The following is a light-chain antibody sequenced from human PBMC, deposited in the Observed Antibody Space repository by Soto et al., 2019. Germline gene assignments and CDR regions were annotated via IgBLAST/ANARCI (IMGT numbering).Light chain of an antibody. CDR1: QSISSY. J-gene: IGKJ1*01. V-gene: IGKV1-39*01. Sequence: DIQMTQSPSSLSASVGDRVTITCRASQSISSYLNWYQQKPGKAPKLLIYAASSLQSGVPSRLRGSGSGTDFTLTISSLQPEDFATYYCQQSYSTRWTFGQGTKVDIK. CDR2: AAS. CDR3: QQSYSTRWT.